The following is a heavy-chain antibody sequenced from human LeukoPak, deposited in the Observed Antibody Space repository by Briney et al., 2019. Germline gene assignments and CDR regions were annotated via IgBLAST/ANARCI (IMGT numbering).Heavy chain of an antibody. Sequence: GGSLRLSCAASGFTFSDYNMNWVRQAPGKGLESVSYMSRSGDIIYYADSVEGRFTISRDNAKNSLYLQMNSLRAEDTAVYYCARDIYYGSGSPRLDYWGQGTLVTVSS. CDR2: MSRSGDII. CDR3: ARDIYYGSGSPRLDY. V-gene: IGHV3-48*01. D-gene: IGHD3-10*01. J-gene: IGHJ4*02. CDR1: GFTFSDYN.